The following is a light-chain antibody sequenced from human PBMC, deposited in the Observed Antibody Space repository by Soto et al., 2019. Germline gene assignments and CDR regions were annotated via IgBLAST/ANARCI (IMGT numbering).Light chain of an antibody. V-gene: IGKV3-11*01. CDR3: QQRYSAYS. CDR1: QSLSSY. J-gene: IGKJ2*03. Sequence: EIVLTQSPATLSLSPGERATLSCRASQSLSSYLAWYQQKPGQAPRLLIYDASNRATGIPARFSGSGSGTDFTLTISSLEPEDFAVYYCQQRYSAYSFGQGTKLEI. CDR2: DAS.